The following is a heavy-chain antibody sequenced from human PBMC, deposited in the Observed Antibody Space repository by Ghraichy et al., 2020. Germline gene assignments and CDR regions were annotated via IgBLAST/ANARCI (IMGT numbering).Heavy chain of an antibody. J-gene: IGHJ2*01. Sequence: SETLSLTCTVSGGAIGNYYWNWIRQSPGMGLEWIGYIHYTGSTKYNPSLKSRAAISIDTSKYQFSLSLRSVTTADTAVYYCASIPYTGNWSEDWYFDAWGRGTLLTVSS. CDR2: IHYTGST. V-gene: IGHV4-59*01. CDR3: ASIPYTGNWSEDWYFDA. CDR1: GGAIGNYY. D-gene: IGHD1-1*01.